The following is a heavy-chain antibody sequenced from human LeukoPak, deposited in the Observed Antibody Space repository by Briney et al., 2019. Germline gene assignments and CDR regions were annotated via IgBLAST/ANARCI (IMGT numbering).Heavy chain of an antibody. D-gene: IGHD2-2*01. Sequence: ASVKVSCKASGYTFTGYYMHWVRQAPGQGLEWKGWINPNSGGTNYAQKFQGRVTMTRDTSISTAYMELSRLRSDDTAVYYCARDPREGVVVPAASFDPWGQGTLVTVSS. J-gene: IGHJ5*02. CDR3: ARDPREGVVVPAASFDP. V-gene: IGHV1-2*02. CDR2: INPNSGGT. CDR1: GYTFTGYY.